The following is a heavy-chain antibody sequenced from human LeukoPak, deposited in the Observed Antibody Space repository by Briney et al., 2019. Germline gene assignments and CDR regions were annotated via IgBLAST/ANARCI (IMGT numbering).Heavy chain of an antibody. CDR2: ISSSSSYI. J-gene: IGHJ3*02. CDR3: ARGHLGAFDI. Sequence: TGGSLRLSCAASGFTFSSYAMSWVRQAPGKGLEWVSSISSSSSYIYYADSVKGRFTISRDNAKNSLYLQMNSLRAEDTAVYYCARGHLGAFDIWGQGTMVTVSS. V-gene: IGHV3-21*01. CDR1: GFTFSSYA.